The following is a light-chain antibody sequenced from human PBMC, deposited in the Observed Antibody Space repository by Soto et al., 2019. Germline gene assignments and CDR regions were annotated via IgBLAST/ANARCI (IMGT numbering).Light chain of an antibody. V-gene: IGKV3-11*01. CDR3: HQRSNWPPLT. Sequence: EIVLTQSPATLSLSPGERATLSCRASQSVGGYLDWYQQKPGQAPRLLIYDASNRASGIPARFSGSGSGTDFTLTLGSLEPEDLAVYYCHQRSNWPPLTFGGGTKVEIK. CDR1: QSVGGY. J-gene: IGKJ4*01. CDR2: DAS.